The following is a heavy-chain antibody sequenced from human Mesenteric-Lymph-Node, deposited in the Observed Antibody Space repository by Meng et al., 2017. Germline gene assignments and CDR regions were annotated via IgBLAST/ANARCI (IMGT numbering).Heavy chain of an antibody. CDR3: VRGCNGDCRGVDY. V-gene: IGHV3-30*03. CDR1: GFTFSSYW. J-gene: IGHJ4*02. Sequence: GGSLRLSCAASGFTFSSYWMSWVRQAPGKGLEWVAVISYDGSNKYYADSVKGRFTISRDNSKNTVYLEMSSLSADDTAVYFCVRGCNGDCRGVDYWGQGMQVTVSS. D-gene: IGHD2-21*02. CDR2: ISYDGSNK.